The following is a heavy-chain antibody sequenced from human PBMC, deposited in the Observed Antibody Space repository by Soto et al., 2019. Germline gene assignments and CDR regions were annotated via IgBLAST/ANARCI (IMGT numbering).Heavy chain of an antibody. D-gene: IGHD2-15*01. CDR2: IKQDGNEK. CDR3: VRGCGRPICPYYLDV. CDR1: GFTFSTYW. J-gene: IGHJ6*03. Sequence: EVQLVESGGGLVQPGGSLRLSCVASGFTFSTYWMSWVRLAPGTGLEWVATIKQDGNEKHYVASVKGRFDISRDNAENSLYLQMSGLRPEDTAVYYCVRGCGRPICPYYLDVWGEGTAVTVSS. V-gene: IGHV3-7*01.